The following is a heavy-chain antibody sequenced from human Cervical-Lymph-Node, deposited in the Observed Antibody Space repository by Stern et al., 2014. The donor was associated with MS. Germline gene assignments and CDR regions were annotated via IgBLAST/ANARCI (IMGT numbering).Heavy chain of an antibody. V-gene: IGHV4-34*01. Sequence: QVQLQQWGAGLLKPSETLSLTCAVYGGSFSGYYWSWIRQPPGKGLEWIGEINHSGSTNYNPSLKSRFTISVDTSKNQFSLKLSSVTAADTAVYYCARSIFGAGWYFDLWGRGTLVTVSS. D-gene: IGHD3-3*01. CDR2: INHSGST. CDR3: ARSIFGAGWYFDL. CDR1: GGSFSGYY. J-gene: IGHJ2*01.